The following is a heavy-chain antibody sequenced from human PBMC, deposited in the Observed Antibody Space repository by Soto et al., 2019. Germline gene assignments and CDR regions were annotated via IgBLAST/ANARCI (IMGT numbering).Heavy chain of an antibody. CDR1: GFTFSVYG. J-gene: IGHJ4*02. CDR3: ARDTLNMAVNNGNYFDY. D-gene: IGHD1-26*01. Sequence: QVQLLESGGGVVQPGRSLRLSCAASGFTFSVYGMHWVRQAPGKGLEWVAVIWSDGSSKYYADSVKGRFTISRDNSKNTLSLQMNSMRAEDTAVYFCARDTLNMAVNNGNYFDYWGQGTLVTVSS. CDR2: IWSDGSSK. V-gene: IGHV3-33*01.